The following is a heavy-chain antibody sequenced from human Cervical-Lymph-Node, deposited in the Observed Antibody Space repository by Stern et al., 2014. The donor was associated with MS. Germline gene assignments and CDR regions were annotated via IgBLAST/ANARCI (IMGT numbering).Heavy chain of an antibody. D-gene: IGHD5-18*01. CDR2: ISAYNGNT. V-gene: IGHV1-18*04. Sequence: QVQLVQSGPEVKKPGASVKVSCKASGYTFTSYGISWVRQAPGQGLEWMGWISAYNGNTNYAQKIQGRVTMTTDTSTSTAYMELRSLRSDDTAVYYCARDAVGSYGYFGLENWFDPWGQGTLVTVSS. CDR1: GYTFTSYG. CDR3: ARDAVGSYGYFGLENWFDP. J-gene: IGHJ5*02.